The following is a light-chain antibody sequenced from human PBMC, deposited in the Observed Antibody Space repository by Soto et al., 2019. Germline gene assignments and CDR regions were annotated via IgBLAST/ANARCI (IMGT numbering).Light chain of an antibody. J-gene: IGKJ2*01. Sequence: DIQMTQSPSSLSASVGDTVTITCRASQSISVHLKWYQQKPGKVPKLLIYAASYLQSGVPSRFSGSGSETDFALTISSLQPEDFATYYCQQSYITPYTFGQGTKLEIK. CDR2: AAS. CDR1: QSISVH. CDR3: QQSYITPYT. V-gene: IGKV1-39*01.